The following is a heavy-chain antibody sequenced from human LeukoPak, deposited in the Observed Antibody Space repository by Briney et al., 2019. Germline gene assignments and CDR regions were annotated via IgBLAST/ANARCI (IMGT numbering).Heavy chain of an antibody. Sequence: SETLSLTCIVSGGSISSSAYYWDWIRQPSGKGLEWIGNFYYTGSTYYNPSLKSRITISVDTSKNQFSLKLRSVTAADTAVYYCARHSRSGYGDYESAFDIWGQGTMVTVSS. CDR3: ARHSRSGYGDYESAFDI. CDR1: GGSISSSAYY. J-gene: IGHJ3*02. V-gene: IGHV4-39*01. CDR2: FYYTGST. D-gene: IGHD5-12*01.